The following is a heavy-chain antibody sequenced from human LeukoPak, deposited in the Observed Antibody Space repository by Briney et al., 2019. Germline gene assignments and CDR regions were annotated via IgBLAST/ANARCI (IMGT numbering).Heavy chain of an antibody. J-gene: IGHJ5*02. CDR2: IYPGDSDT. CDR3: ARRMGYCSSTSCHEDWFDP. D-gene: IGHD2-2*01. Sequence: GESLKISCKGSGYSFTNYWIGWVRQLPGKGLEWMGIIYPGDSDTRYSPSFQGQVTISADKSISTAYLQWSSLKASDTAMYYCARRMGYCSSTSCHEDWFDPWGQGTLVTVSS. V-gene: IGHV5-51*01. CDR1: GYSFTNYW.